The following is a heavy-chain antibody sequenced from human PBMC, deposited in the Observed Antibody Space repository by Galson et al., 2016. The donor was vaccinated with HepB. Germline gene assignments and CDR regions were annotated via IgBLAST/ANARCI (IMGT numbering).Heavy chain of an antibody. Sequence: IYSSGSNNYNPSLKSRVTMSADTSKNQFSLKVSSVTAADTAVYYCAREILGRFDYWGQGTLVSVSS. J-gene: IGHJ4*02. CDR3: AREILGRFDY. D-gene: IGHD1-26*01. CDR2: IYSSGSN. V-gene: IGHV4-4*07.